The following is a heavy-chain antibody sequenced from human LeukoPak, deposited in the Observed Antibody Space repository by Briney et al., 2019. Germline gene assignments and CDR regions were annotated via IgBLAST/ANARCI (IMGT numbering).Heavy chain of an antibody. J-gene: IGHJ5*02. V-gene: IGHV4-59*08. CDR2: IYYTGST. CDR3: ARQTGPFDT. D-gene: IGHD1-1*01. Sequence: SETLSLTCTVSGGSVSSYYWNWIRQPPGKGLEWIGYIYYTGSTNYNPSLKSRVTISVDTSKNQFSLKLSSVTAADTAVYYCARQTGPFDTWGQGTLVTVSS. CDR1: GGSVSSYY.